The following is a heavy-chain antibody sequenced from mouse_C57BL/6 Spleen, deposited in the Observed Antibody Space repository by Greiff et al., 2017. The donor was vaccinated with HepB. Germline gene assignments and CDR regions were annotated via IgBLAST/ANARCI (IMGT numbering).Heavy chain of an antibody. CDR2: IYPGSGNT. CDR1: GYTFTDYY. V-gene: IGHV1-76*01. J-gene: IGHJ1*03. CDR3: ARSYYGSSYYWYFDV. Sequence: VKLVESGAELVRPGASVKLSCKASGYTFTDYYINWVKQRPGQGLEWIARIYPGSGNTYYNEKFKGKATLTAEKSSSTAYMQLSSLTSEDSAVYFCARSYYGSSYYWYFDVWGTGTTVTVSS. D-gene: IGHD1-1*01.